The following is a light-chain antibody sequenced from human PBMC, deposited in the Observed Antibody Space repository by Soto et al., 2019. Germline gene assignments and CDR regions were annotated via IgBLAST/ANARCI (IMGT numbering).Light chain of an antibody. J-gene: IGKJ2*01. CDR3: QQRSKWPPYT. Sequence: DIVLTQSPATLSLSPGERATLSCRASQSVNNCLAWYQQKPGQTPRLLIYDASNRATGIPARCSGSGSGTDFTLTISSREPEDVVVYYCQQRSKWPPYTFGQGTKLEIK. CDR1: QSVNNC. CDR2: DAS. V-gene: IGKV3-11*01.